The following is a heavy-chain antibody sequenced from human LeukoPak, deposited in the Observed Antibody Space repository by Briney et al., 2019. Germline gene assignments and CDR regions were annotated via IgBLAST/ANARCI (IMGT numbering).Heavy chain of an antibody. CDR1: GFTFSTYS. J-gene: IGHJ6*02. Sequence: GGSLRLSCAASGFTFSTYSMNWVRQAPGERLEWLSYISGDSNTIYYADSVKGRFTISRDNAKTSLYLQMNTLRDEDTAVYYCARLDVWGQGTTVTVSS. CDR2: ISGDSNTI. V-gene: IGHV3-48*02. CDR3: ARLDV.